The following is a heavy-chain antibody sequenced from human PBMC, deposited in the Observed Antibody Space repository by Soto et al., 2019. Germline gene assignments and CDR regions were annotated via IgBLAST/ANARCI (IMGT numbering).Heavy chain of an antibody. CDR1: GFTFSSYG. CDR3: ARVSVPGLWAFYYYYMDV. Sequence: QVQLVESGGGVVQPGRSLRLSCAASGFTFSSYGMHWVRQAPGKGLEWVAVIWYDGSNKYYADSVKGRFTISRDNSKNTLYLQMNSLRAEDTAVYYCARVSVPGLWAFYYYYMDVWGKGTTVTVSS. V-gene: IGHV3-33*01. CDR2: IWYDGSNK. J-gene: IGHJ6*03. D-gene: IGHD3-3*01.